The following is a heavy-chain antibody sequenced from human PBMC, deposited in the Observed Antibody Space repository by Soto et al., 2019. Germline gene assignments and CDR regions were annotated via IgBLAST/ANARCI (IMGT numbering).Heavy chain of an antibody. CDR3: ATTGPY. CDR1: GFTFSSYG. Sequence: QVQLVESGGGVVQPGRSLRLSCAASGFTFSSYGMHWVRQAPGKGLEWVAVIWFDGGNKFYADSVKGRFTISRDNSKNTVSRQMNSLRDEDSAAYYCATTGPYWGQGTLVTVSS. V-gene: IGHV3-33*01. J-gene: IGHJ4*02. CDR2: IWFDGGNK.